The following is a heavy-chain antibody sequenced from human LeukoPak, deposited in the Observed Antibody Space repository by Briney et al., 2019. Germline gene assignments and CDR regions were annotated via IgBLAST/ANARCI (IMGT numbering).Heavy chain of an antibody. CDR2: ISSRSSYI. D-gene: IGHD3-22*01. CDR3: AKDYDSSGYYIFDY. Sequence: GGSLRLSCAASGFTFSSYNMNWFRQAPGKGLEWVSSISSRSSYIYYADSVKGRFTTSRDSAKNSLYLQMNSLRAEDTAVYYCAKDYDSSGYYIFDYWGQGTLVTVSS. V-gene: IGHV3-21*01. J-gene: IGHJ4*02. CDR1: GFTFSSYN.